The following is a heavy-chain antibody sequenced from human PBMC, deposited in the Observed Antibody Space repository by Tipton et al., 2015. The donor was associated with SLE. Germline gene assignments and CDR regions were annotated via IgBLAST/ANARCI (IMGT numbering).Heavy chain of an antibody. J-gene: IGHJ5*02. Sequence: TLSLTCTVSGGSISSSSYYWGWIRQPPGKGLEWIGSIYYSGSTYYNPSLKSRVTISVDTSKNQFSLKLSSVTAADTAVYYCARDFRVDGIGFDPWGQGTLVTVSS. D-gene: IGHD5-24*01. CDR1: GGSISSSSYY. V-gene: IGHV4-39*07. CDR2: IYYSGST. CDR3: ARDFRVDGIGFDP.